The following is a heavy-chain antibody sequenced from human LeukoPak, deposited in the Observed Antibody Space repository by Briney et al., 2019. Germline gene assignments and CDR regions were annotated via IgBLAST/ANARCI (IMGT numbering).Heavy chain of an antibody. V-gene: IGHV4-34*01. D-gene: IGHD3-10*01. CDR1: GGSFSGYY. J-gene: IGHJ4*02. CDR3: ARGVRVLWFGELSPLDY. Sequence: SETLSLTCAVYGGSFSGYYWSWIRQPPGKGPEWIGEINHSGSTNYNPSLKSRVTISVDTSKNQFSLKLSSVTAADTAVYYCARGVRVLWFGELSPLDYWGQGTLVTVSS. CDR2: INHSGST.